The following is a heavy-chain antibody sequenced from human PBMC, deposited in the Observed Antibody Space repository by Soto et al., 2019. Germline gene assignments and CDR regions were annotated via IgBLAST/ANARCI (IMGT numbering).Heavy chain of an antibody. CDR1: GGSISSGGYS. J-gene: IGHJ4*02. CDR3: ARGLTYYYGSGPIDY. D-gene: IGHD3-10*01. V-gene: IGHV4-30-2*01. Sequence: PSETLSLTCAVSGGSISSGGYSWSWLRQPPGKGLEWIGYIFHSGSTYYNPSLKSRVTISVDTSKNQFSLKLSSVTAADTAVYYCARGLTYYYGSGPIDYWGQGTLVTVSS. CDR2: IFHSGST.